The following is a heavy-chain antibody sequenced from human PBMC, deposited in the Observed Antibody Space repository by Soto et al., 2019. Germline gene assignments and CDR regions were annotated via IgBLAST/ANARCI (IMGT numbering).Heavy chain of an antibody. CDR3: ASLGYCSSTSCLPNYYYGMDV. Sequence: QVQLVQSGAEVKKPGSSVKVSCKASGGTFSSYAISWVRQAPGQGPEWMGGIIPIFGTANYAQKFQGRVTITADESTSTAYMELSSLRSEDTAVYYCASLGYCSSTSCLPNYYYGMDVWGQGTTVTVSS. D-gene: IGHD2-2*01. CDR1: GGTFSSYA. CDR2: IIPIFGTA. J-gene: IGHJ6*02. V-gene: IGHV1-69*01.